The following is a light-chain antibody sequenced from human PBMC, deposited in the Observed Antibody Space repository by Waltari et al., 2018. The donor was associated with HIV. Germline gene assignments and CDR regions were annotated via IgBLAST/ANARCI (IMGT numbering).Light chain of an antibody. CDR3: HQYGRSPGT. CDR1: QSVSSNS. V-gene: IGKV3-20*01. Sequence: EIVLTQSPGTLSLSPGGRATLSCRASQSVSSNSLAWYRHKPGQAPRLRIYGASTRAAGVADRFSGSGSGADFTLIISRMQPEDVAVYYCHQYGRSPGTCGQGTKVEIK. J-gene: IGKJ1*01. CDR2: GAS.